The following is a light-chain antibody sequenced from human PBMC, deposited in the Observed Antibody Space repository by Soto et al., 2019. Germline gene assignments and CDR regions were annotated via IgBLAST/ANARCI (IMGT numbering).Light chain of an antibody. J-gene: IGKJ1*01. V-gene: IGKV1-17*01. CDR3: LQLNSYPRT. CDR2: VAS. Sequence: DIQMTQSPSSLSASVGDRVTITCRASQDIRKDLAWYQQTPGKAPKRLIYVASSLQSGVPSRFSGSGSGTEFTLTISSLQPEDFATYYCLQLNSYPRTFGQGTRVEV. CDR1: QDIRKD.